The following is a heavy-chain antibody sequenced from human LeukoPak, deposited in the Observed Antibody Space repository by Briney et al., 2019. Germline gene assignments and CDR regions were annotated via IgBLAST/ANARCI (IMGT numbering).Heavy chain of an antibody. Sequence: GGSLRLSCAAPGFTFSSHAMSWVRQAPGKGLEWVSALSGSGGSTSYADSVKGRFTISRDNSKNTLYLQMSSLRAEDTAVYYCASSASGWYNFDYWGQGTLVTVSS. J-gene: IGHJ4*02. V-gene: IGHV3-23*01. CDR1: GFTFSSHA. D-gene: IGHD6-19*01. CDR2: LSGSGGST. CDR3: ASSASGWYNFDY.